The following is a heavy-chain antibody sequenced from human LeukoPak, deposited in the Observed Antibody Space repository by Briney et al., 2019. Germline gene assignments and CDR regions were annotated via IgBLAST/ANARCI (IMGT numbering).Heavy chain of an antibody. J-gene: IGHJ5*02. CDR3: ATDYGDYQHWFDP. CDR2: INPNSGGT. CDR1: GYTFTGYY. V-gene: IGHV1-2*02. D-gene: IGHD4-17*01. Sequence: ASVKVSCKASGYTFTGYYMHWVRQAPGQGLEWMGWINPNSGGTNYAQKFQGRVTMTRDTSISTAYMELSRLRSDNTAVYYCATDYGDYQHWFDPWGQGTLVTVSS.